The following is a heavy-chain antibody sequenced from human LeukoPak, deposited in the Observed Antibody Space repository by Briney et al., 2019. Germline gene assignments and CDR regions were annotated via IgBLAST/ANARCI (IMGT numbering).Heavy chain of an antibody. J-gene: IGHJ6*03. CDR3: ARYYGGNGPYYYYYYMDV. D-gene: IGHD4-23*01. V-gene: IGHV4-59*01. CDR2: IYYSGST. CDR1: GGSISSYY. Sequence: SETLSLTCTVSGGSISSYYWSWIRQPPGKGLEWIGYIYYSGSTNYNPSLKSRVTISVDTSKNQFSLKLSSVTAAGTAVYYCARYYGGNGPYYYYYYMDVWGKGTTVTISS.